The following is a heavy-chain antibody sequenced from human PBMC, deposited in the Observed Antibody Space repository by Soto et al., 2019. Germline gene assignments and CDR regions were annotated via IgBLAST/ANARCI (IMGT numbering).Heavy chain of an antibody. J-gene: IGHJ4*02. CDR2: LYSGGTT. D-gene: IGHD3-10*01. V-gene: IGHV3-53*01. CDR1: GFNFIRKY. Sequence: EVQLVESGGGLNQRGGSLRLSCAASGFNFIRKYMIWVRQAPGKGLEWVSILYSGGTTYYADSVKGRFTISRDTSENTLYLQMNSLRAEDTAVYYCARGLYDSGSFYFDFWGQGTLATVSS. CDR3: ARGLYDSGSFYFDF.